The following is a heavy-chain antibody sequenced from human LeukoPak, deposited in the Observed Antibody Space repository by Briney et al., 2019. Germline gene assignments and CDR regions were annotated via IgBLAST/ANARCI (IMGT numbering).Heavy chain of an antibody. D-gene: IGHD6-19*01. Sequence: LAGGSLRLSCAASGFTFSSSAMTWVRQAPGKGLEWVSAITGSGTSTYYADSVKGRFTISRDNSKSTLNLQMNSLRAKDTAVYYCAKDQGSAYWGQGTLVTVSS. CDR3: AKDQGSAY. V-gene: IGHV3-23*01. CDR2: ITGSGTST. CDR1: GFTFSSSA. J-gene: IGHJ4*02.